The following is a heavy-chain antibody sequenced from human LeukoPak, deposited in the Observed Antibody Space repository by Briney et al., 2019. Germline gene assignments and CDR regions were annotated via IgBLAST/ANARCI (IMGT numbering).Heavy chain of an antibody. CDR3: ARDQYSYGYSAFDI. V-gene: IGHV1-2*02. J-gene: IGHJ3*02. Sequence: GASVKVSCKASGYTFTDYYIHWVRQAPGQGLEWMGWINPNSGGTNYAQKFQGRVTVTRDTSISTAYMELSRLRSDDTAVYYCARDQYSYGYSAFDIWGQGTMVTVSS. CDR1: GYTFTDYY. D-gene: IGHD5-18*01. CDR2: INPNSGGT.